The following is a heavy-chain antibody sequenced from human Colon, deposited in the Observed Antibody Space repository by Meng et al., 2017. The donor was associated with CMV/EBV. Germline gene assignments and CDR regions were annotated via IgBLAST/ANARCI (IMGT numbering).Heavy chain of an antibody. Sequence: GGSLRLSCAASGFTFDDYGMSWVRQAPGKGLEWVSAISGSGGSTYYADSVKGRFTISRDNSKNTLYLQMNSLRAEDTAVYYCAKNGIQLWLPTIWGQGTLVTVSS. J-gene: IGHJ4*02. CDR3: AKNGIQLWLPTI. CDR1: GFTFDDYG. D-gene: IGHD5-18*01. CDR2: ISGSGGST. V-gene: IGHV3-23*01.